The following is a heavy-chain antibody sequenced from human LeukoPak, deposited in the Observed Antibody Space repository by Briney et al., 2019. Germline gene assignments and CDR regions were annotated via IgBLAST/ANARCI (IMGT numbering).Heavy chain of an antibody. V-gene: IGHV3-15*01. CDR2: IKSKTDGGTT. D-gene: IGHD5-12*01. CDR1: GFTFSNAW. CDR3: TTTHNGYDYVLPFDY. Sequence: GGSLRLSCAASGFTFSNAWMSWVRQAPGKGLEWVGRIKSKTDGGTTDYAAPVKGRFTISRDDSKNTLYLQMNSLKTEDTAVYYCTTTHNGYDYVLPFDYWGQGTLVTVSS. J-gene: IGHJ4*02.